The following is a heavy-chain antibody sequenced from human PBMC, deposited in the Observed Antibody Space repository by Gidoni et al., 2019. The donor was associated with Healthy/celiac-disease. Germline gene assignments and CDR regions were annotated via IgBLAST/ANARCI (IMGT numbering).Heavy chain of an antibody. J-gene: IGHJ6*02. Sequence: EVQLVESGGGLVKPGGSLRLSCAASGFTFSSCSMNWVRQAPGKGLEWVSSIRSSSSYIYYADSVKGRFTISRDNTKNSLYLQMNSLRAEDTAVYYCARDVANPLSHDFWSGYSAGWTGKDVWGQGTTVTVSS. CDR2: IRSSSSYI. V-gene: IGHV3-21*01. D-gene: IGHD3-3*01. CDR1: GFTFSSCS. CDR3: ARDVANPLSHDFWSGYSAGWTGKDV.